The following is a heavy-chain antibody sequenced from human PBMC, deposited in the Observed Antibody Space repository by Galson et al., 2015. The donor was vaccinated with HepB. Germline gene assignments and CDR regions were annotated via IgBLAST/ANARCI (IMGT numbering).Heavy chain of an antibody. CDR3: AKDRGYDTNYYGMDV. CDR2: ISGSGGIT. CDR1: GFTFSSYA. D-gene: IGHD3-10*01. J-gene: IGHJ6*02. Sequence: SLRLSCAASGFTFSSYAMTWVRQAPGKGLEWVSGISGSGGITYYADSLKGRFTISRDNSKNTLYLQMNSLRAEDTAVYYCAKDRGYDTNYYGMDVWGQGTTVTVSS. V-gene: IGHV3-23*01.